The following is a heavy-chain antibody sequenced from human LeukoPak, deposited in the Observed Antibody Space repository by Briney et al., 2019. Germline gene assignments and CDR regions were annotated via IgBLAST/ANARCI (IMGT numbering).Heavy chain of an antibody. J-gene: IGHJ4*02. Sequence: SAKVSCKASGGTFSSYTISWVRQAPGQGLEWMGRIIPILGIANYAQKFQGRVTITADKSTSTAYMELSSLRSEDTAVYYCARARTVWSGYDYWGQGTLVTVSS. V-gene: IGHV1-69*02. D-gene: IGHD3-3*01. CDR1: GGTFSSYT. CDR2: IIPILGIA. CDR3: ARARTVWSGYDY.